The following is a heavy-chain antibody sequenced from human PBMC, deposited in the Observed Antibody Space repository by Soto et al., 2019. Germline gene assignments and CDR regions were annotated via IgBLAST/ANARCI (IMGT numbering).Heavy chain of an antibody. D-gene: IGHD3-22*01. V-gene: IGHV3-15*07. CDR3: TTDSYSSVTLVRFDY. CDR1: GLTFSNAW. Sequence: VLLVESGGGLGKPGGSLRLSCAASGLTFSNAWLNWVRQAPREGLEWGGRVKSVAHGGTTDFAESVKGRFVISRDDSNNIVYLKMNSLRIEDTAVYYCTTDSYSSVTLVRFDYWGQGTLVTVSS. J-gene: IGHJ4*02. CDR2: VKSVAHGGTT.